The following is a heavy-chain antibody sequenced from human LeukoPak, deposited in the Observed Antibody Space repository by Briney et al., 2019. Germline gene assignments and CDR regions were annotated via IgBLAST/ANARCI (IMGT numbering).Heavy chain of an antibody. CDR3: AREEGDDILTLDY. J-gene: IGHJ4*02. Sequence: GASVKVSCKASGYTFTSYYMHWVRQAPGQGLEWMGIINPSGGSTSYAQRFQGRVTMTRDMSTSTVYMELSSLRSEDTAVYYCAREEGDDILTLDYWGQGTLVTVSS. CDR1: GYTFTSYY. V-gene: IGHV1-46*01. D-gene: IGHD3-9*01. CDR2: INPSGGST.